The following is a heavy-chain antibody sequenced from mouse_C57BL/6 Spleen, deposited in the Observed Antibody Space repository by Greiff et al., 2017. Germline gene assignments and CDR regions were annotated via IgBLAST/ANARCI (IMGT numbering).Heavy chain of an antibody. D-gene: IGHD1-1*01. CDR2: IDPSDSYT. V-gene: IGHV1-69*01. CDR1: GYTFTSYW. CDR3: ARHATVVATGAMDY. J-gene: IGHJ4*01. Sequence: QVQLQQPGAELVIPGASVKLSCKASGYTFTSYWMPWVKQRPGQGLEWIGEIDPSDSYTNYNQKFKGKSTLTVDKSSSTAYMQLSSLTSEDSAVYYCARHATVVATGAMDYWGQGTSVTVSS.